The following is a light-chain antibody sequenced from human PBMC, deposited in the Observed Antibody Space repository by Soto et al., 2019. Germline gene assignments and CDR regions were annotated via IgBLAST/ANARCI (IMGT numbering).Light chain of an antibody. V-gene: IGLV2-14*01. J-gene: IGLJ1*01. Sequence: SVLPQPASGSGSPGQSITISCTGTSSDVGGYKYVSWYQQHPGKAPKLMIYDVSNRPSGVSDRFSGSKSGNTASLTISGLQAEDESDYYCSSYTSSSTYVFGTGTKVTVL. CDR1: SSDVGGYKY. CDR2: DVS. CDR3: SSYTSSSTYV.